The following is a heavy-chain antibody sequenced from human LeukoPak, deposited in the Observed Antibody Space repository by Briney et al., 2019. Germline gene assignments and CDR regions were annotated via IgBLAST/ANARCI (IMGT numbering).Heavy chain of an antibody. Sequence: PGGSLRLSCAASRFTFSDYYMSWIRQAPGKGLEWVSYISSSGSTIYYADSVKGRFTISRDNAKNSLYLQMNSLRAEDTAVYYCARVKVVAATRVVGNWFDPWGQGTLVTVSS. CDR2: ISSSGSTI. J-gene: IGHJ5*02. CDR3: ARVKVVAATRVVGNWFDP. CDR1: RFTFSDYY. D-gene: IGHD2-15*01. V-gene: IGHV3-11*04.